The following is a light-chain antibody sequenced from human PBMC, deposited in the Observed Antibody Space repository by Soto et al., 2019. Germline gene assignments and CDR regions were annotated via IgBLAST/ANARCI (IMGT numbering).Light chain of an antibody. CDR1: QNIGVY. CDR2: AAS. Sequence: DIQMTQSPSSLSASVGDRVTITCRASQNIGVYLNWYQKKPGKAPKLLIHAASSLHSGVPSTFSGSGSGTDFALTISSLQPEDFETYYCHQTAANPWTLAPGTKVDI. J-gene: IGKJ1*01. CDR3: HQTAANPWT. V-gene: IGKV1-39*01.